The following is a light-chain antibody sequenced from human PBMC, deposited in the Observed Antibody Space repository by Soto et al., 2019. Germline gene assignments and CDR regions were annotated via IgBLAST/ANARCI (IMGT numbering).Light chain of an antibody. CDR2: DVS. V-gene: IGLV2-14*01. Sequence: QSALTQPASVSGSPGQSIAISCTGTSSDVGGYNYVSWYQQHPGKAPKLMIFDVSNRPSGVSNRFSGSKSGDTASLTISGLQAEDEADYYCESWTTGSTYVFGTGTKRTVL. J-gene: IGLJ1*01. CDR1: SSDVGGYNY. CDR3: ESWTTGSTYV.